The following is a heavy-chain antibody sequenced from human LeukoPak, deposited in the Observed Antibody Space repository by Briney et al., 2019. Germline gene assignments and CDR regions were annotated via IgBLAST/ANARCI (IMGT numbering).Heavy chain of an antibody. CDR1: GLTVSNHW. Sequence: GSLRLSCVASGLTVSNHWMSWVRHSPGKGLEWIGEIYHSGNTNYNPPLRSRVTMSVDMSNNQFSLNLKSVTAADTAVYSCAAHRGHTYGPLDYWGLGTLVTVSS. CDR2: IYHSGNT. CDR3: AAHRGHTYGPLDY. J-gene: IGHJ4*02. D-gene: IGHD5-18*01. V-gene: IGHV4-4*01.